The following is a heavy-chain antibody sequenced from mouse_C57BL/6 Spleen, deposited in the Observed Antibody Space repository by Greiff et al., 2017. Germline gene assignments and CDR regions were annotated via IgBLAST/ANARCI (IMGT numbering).Heavy chain of an antibody. CDR2: IRNKANNHAT. V-gene: IGHV6-6*01. D-gene: IGHD1-1*01. CDR3: TRSFYYGFAY. J-gene: IGHJ3*01. CDR1: GFTFSDAW. Sequence: EVTLVESGGGLVQPGGSMKLSCASSGFTFSDAWMDWVRQSPEKRLEWGAEIRNKANNHATYYAESVKGRFTISRDDYKCSVYLQMNSVSAEDTGIYYCTRSFYYGFAYWGQGTLVTVSA.